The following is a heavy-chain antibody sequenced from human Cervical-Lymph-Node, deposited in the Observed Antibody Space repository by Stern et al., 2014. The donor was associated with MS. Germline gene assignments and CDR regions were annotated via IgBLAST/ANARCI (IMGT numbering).Heavy chain of an antibody. D-gene: IGHD3-10*01. V-gene: IGHV3-9*01. CDR2: ISWNNGGI. CDR1: GFKFHDYA. CDR3: AKDIVDVPVVPTIYYHAMDV. Sequence: VQLVESGGGLVQPGRSLRLSCAASGFKFHDYAMHWVRQAPGKGLEWVSGISWNNGGINYADSVKGRFTISRDNAKNSLYLQMDSLRPEDTAMYYCAKDIVDVPVVPTIYYHAMDVWGQGTTVIVSS. J-gene: IGHJ6*02.